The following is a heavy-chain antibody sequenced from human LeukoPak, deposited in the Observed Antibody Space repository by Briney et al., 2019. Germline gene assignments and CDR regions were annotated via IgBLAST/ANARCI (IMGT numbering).Heavy chain of an antibody. CDR2: XXXXFGTA. CDR3: ARDRRLRYFDWLNWFDP. V-gene: IGHV1-69*01. D-gene: IGHD3-9*01. Sequence: ASVKVSCKASGGTFSSYAISWVRQAPGQGLEXXXXXXXXFGTANYAQKFQGRVTITADESTSTAYMELSSLRSEDTAVYYCARDRRLRYFDWLNWFDPWGQGTLVTVSS. J-gene: IGHJ5*02. CDR1: GGTFSSYA.